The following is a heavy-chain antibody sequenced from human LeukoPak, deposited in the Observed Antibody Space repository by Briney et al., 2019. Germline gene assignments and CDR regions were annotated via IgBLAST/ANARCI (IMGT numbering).Heavy chain of an antibody. CDR2: ISWNSGSI. CDR1: GFTFDDYA. V-gene: IGHV3-9*01. J-gene: IGHJ4*02. Sequence: PGRSLRPSCAASGFTFDDYAMHWVRQAPGKGLEWVSGISWNSGSIGYADSVKGRFTISRDNAKNSLYLQMNSLRAEDTALYYCAKGRYDSSGYRPNFDYWGQGTLVTVSS. D-gene: IGHD3-22*01. CDR3: AKGRYDSSGYRPNFDY.